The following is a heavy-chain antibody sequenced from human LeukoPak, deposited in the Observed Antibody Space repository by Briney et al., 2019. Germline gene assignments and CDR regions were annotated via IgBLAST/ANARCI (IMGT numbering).Heavy chain of an antibody. D-gene: IGHD3-22*01. CDR1: GGSITSYY. V-gene: IGHV4-59*12. CDR3: GRDRRATYYYDSSGYYSDF. CDR2: IYYSGST. Sequence: PETLSLTCTVSGGSITSYYWSWIRQPPGKGLEWIGYIYYSGSTNYNPSLKSRVTISVDTSKNQFSLKLSSVTAADTAVYYCGRDRRATYYYDSSGYYSDFWGQGTLVTVSS. J-gene: IGHJ4*02.